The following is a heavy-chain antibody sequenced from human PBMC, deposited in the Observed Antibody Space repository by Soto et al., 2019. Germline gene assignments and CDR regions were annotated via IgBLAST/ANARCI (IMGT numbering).Heavy chain of an antibody. CDR3: ARDRWSGYPMDS. J-gene: IGHJ4*02. V-gene: IGHV3-33*01. D-gene: IGHD3-3*01. CDR2: IWYDGSNI. Sequence: QVQLEESGGGVVQPGRSLRLSCAASGFTFSSYGMHWVRQAPGKGLEWVAVIWYDGSNIYYADYVKGRFTISRDNSKNTLYLQRTGLRAEDTAVYYCARDRWSGYPMDSWGQGALVTVSS. CDR1: GFTFSSYG.